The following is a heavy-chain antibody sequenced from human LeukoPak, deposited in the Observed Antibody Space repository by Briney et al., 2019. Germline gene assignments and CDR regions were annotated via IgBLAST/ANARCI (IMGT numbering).Heavy chain of an antibody. V-gene: IGHV7-4-1*02. D-gene: IGHD5-18*01. CDR2: INTNTENP. CDR1: GYTFTNHA. CDR3: GRDPKLGIRGYTYGHIDF. J-gene: IGHJ4*02. Sequence: ASVKVSCKTSGYTFTNHAINWVRQAPGQGLEWMGWINTNTENPTYAQGFTGRYVFSLDTSVSTAYLQISGLKADDTAVYYCGRDPKLGIRGYTYGHIDFWGQGTLVTVSS.